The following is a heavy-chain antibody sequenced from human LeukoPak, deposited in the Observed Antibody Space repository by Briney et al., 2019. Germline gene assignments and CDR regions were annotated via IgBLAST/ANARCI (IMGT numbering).Heavy chain of an antibody. CDR3: ARGRKQLLRYDYYYYMDV. Sequence: GASVKVSCKASGYTFTSYDINWVRQATGQGLEWMGWMNPNSGNTGYAQKFQGRVTMTRNTSISTAYMELSSLRSEDTAVYYCARGRKQLLRYDYYYYMDVWGKGTTVTVSS. J-gene: IGHJ6*03. D-gene: IGHD2-2*01. V-gene: IGHV1-8*01. CDR1: GYTFTSYD. CDR2: MNPNSGNT.